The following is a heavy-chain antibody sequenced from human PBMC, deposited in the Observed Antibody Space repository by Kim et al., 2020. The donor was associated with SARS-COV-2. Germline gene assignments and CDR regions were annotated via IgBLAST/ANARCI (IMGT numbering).Heavy chain of an antibody. CDR3: ARGFRATMVRGVINWFDP. CDR1: GGSISSGGYY. J-gene: IGHJ5*02. Sequence: SETLSLTCTVSGGSISSGGYYWSWIRQHPGKGLEWIGYIYYSGSTYYNPSLKSRVTISVDTSKNQFYLKLSSVTAADTAVYYCARGFRATMVRGVINWFDPWGQGTLVTVSS. V-gene: IGHV4-31*03. CDR2: IYYSGST. D-gene: IGHD3-10*01.